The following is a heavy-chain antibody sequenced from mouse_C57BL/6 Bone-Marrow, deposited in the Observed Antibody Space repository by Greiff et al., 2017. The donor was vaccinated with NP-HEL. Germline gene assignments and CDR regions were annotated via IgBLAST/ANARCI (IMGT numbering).Heavy chain of an antibody. Sequence: VQLQQSGAELVKPGASVTLSCTASGYTFTSYWMPWVKQRPGRGLAWIGRIDPNGGGTKYNEKFKSKATLTVDKPSSTAYMQLSSLTSEDSAVYYCARFGLLWYSFDYWGQGTTLTVSS. D-gene: IGHD2-1*01. V-gene: IGHV1-72*01. J-gene: IGHJ2*01. CDR3: ARFGLLWYSFDY. CDR1: GYTFTSYW. CDR2: IDPNGGGT.